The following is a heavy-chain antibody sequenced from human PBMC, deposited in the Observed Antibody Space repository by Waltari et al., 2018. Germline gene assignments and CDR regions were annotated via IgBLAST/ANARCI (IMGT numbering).Heavy chain of an antibody. CDR1: GCTFSGYW. D-gene: IGHD3-22*01. J-gene: IGHJ4*02. CDR2: IKQDGSAK. CDR3: ARGYYDSSGYYYYFDY. Sequence: EVQLVESGGGLVQPGGTLRLSWAAAGCTFSGYWMTWVHQAPGKGLEWVANIKQDGSAKSYVDSVKGRFVISRDNAENSLSLQMNSLKAEDTAVYYCARGYYDSSGYYYYFDYWGQGTLVTVSS. V-gene: IGHV3-7*02.